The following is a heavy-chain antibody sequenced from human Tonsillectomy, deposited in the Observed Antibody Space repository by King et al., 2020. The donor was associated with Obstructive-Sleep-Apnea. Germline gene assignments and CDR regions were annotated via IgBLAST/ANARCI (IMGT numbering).Heavy chain of an antibody. D-gene: IGHD2-21*02. CDR3: ARAPHHIVVVTAPRD. V-gene: IGHV4-39*07. CDR1: GGSISSSSYY. J-gene: IGHJ4*02. CDR2: IYYSGST. Sequence: LQLQESDPGLVKPSETLSLTCTVSGGSISSSSYYWGWIRQPPGKGLEWIGSIYYSGSTYYNPSLKSRVTISVDTSKNQFSLKLSSVTAADTAVYYCARAPHHIVVVTAPRDWGQGTLVTVSS.